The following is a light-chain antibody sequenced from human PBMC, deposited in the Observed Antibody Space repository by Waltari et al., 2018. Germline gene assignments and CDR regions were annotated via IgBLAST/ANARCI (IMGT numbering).Light chain of an antibody. V-gene: IGLV2-14*03. Sequence: QSALTQPGSVSGSPGQSITISCTGTSSDGGAYGYVSWYQQKPDKAPKLLIFDVNNRALGVSNRFSGSKSGNTASLTISGLQAEDESDYYCCSFTARGTWIFGGGTRLTVV. J-gene: IGLJ2*01. CDR1: SSDGGAYGY. CDR3: CSFTARGTWI. CDR2: DVN.